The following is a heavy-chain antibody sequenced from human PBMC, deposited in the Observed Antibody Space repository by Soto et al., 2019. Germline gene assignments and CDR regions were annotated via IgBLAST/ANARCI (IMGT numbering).Heavy chain of an antibody. CDR2: IGTAGDT. D-gene: IGHD4-17*01. CDR1: GFTFSSYD. Sequence: GGSLRLSCAASGFTFSSYDMHWVRQATGKGLEWVSVIGTAGDTYYPGSVKGRFTISRENGKNSLYLQMNSLRAGDTAVYYCARGSTMTTVTDDAFDIWGQGTMVTVSS. J-gene: IGHJ3*02. V-gene: IGHV3-13*01. CDR3: ARGSTMTTVTDDAFDI.